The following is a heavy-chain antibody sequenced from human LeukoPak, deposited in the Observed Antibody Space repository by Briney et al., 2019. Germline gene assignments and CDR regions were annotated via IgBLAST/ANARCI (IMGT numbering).Heavy chain of an antibody. CDR1: GFTFSSYG. V-gene: IGHV3-30*02. CDR2: IRYDGSNK. D-gene: IGHD6-13*01. CDR3: ARGYVSSWYYFDY. J-gene: IGHJ4*02. Sequence: GGSLRLSCAASGFTFSSYGMHWVRQAPSKGLEWVAFIRYDGSNKYYADSVKGRFTISRDNSKNTLYLQMNSLRAEDTAVYYCARGYVSSWYYFDYWGQGTLVTVSS.